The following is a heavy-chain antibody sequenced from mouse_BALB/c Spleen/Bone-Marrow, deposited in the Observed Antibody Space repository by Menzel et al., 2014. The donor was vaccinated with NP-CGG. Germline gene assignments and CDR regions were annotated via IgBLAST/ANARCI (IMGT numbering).Heavy chain of an antibody. CDR2: IDPENGDT. CDR3: NRYDWYFDV. CDR1: GFNIKDYY. V-gene: IGHV14-4*02. J-gene: IGHJ1*01. D-gene: IGHD2-14*01. Sequence: EVQVVESGAELVRSGASVKLSCTASGFNIKDYYMHWVKQRPEQGLEWIGWIDPENGDTEYAPKFQGKATMTADTSSNTAYLQLSSLTSEDTAVYYCNRYDWYFDVRGAGTTVTVSS.